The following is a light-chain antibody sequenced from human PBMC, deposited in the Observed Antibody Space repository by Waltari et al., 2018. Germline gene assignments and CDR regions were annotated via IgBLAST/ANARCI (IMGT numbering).Light chain of an antibody. CDR1: SSDVGGYDS. CDR2: HVT. V-gene: IGLV2-14*03. J-gene: IGLJ2*01. Sequence: QSALTQPASVSGSPGQSITISCTGTSSDVGGYDSVSWYQQHPGKAPKLIIYHVTSWASGLFTRFSGSKSGNPASLTISGLQAEDEADYYCTSYTSFRTVIFGGGTKVTVL. CDR3: TSYTSFRTVI.